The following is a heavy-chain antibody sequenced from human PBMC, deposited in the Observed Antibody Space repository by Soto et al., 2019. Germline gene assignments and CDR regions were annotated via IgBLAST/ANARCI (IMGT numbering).Heavy chain of an antibody. D-gene: IGHD2-2*01. CDR3: ARSQGSSTSLEIYYCDYDGMDV. V-gene: IGHV1-69*01. CDR2: IIPISGTA. Sequence: QVQLVQSGAEVQKPGSSVKVSCKASGGTFSSYAISWVRQAPGQGLEWMGGIIPISGTANYAQKFQGSVTITADESTSTAYMELSSLRSEDTAVYYCARSQGSSTSLEIYYCDYDGMDVWGQGTTVTVSS. J-gene: IGHJ6*02. CDR1: GGTFSSYA.